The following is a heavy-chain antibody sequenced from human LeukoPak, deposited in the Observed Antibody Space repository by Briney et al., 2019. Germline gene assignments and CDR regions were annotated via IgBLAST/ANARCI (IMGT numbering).Heavy chain of an antibody. CDR3: AKATGYLL. Sequence: GGSLRLSCAASGFTFSIYTMNWVRQAPGKGLEWVSSISSSSSYTYYADSVKGRSTISRANSENTLYLQMNNLRAEDTAVYYCAKATGYLLWGQGTLVTVSS. J-gene: IGHJ4*02. D-gene: IGHD1-14*01. CDR1: GFTFSIYT. V-gene: IGHV3-21*04. CDR2: ISSSSSYT.